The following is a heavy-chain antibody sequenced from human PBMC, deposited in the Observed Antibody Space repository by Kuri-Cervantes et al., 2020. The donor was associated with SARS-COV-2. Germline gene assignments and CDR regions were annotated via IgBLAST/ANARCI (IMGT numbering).Heavy chain of an antibody. D-gene: IGHD1-26*01. Sequence: ASVKVSCKASGYTFTSYYMHWVRQAPGQGLEWMGIINPSGGSTSNAQQFQDRVTMTRDTSTSTVYMELSSLRSEDTAVYYCAGGGSYYLDEYYFDYWGQGTLVTVSS. V-gene: IGHV1-46*01. CDR1: GYTFTSYY. CDR3: AGGGSYYLDEYYFDY. CDR2: INPSGGST. J-gene: IGHJ4*02.